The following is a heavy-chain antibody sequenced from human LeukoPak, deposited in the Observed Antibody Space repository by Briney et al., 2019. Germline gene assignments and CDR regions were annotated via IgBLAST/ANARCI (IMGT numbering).Heavy chain of an antibody. V-gene: IGHV4-4*02. CDR1: GDSINSLDL. Sequence: SGTLSLTCTVSGDSINSLDLWSWVRQPPGKGLEWIGEMYLSGTTHSNPSVKSRVTISIDKSKNQFFLNLSSVTAADTAMYYCARGYSYGHSGTFDIWGQGTMVTVSS. CDR2: MYLSGTT. J-gene: IGHJ3*02. D-gene: IGHD5-18*01. CDR3: ARGYSYGHSGTFDI.